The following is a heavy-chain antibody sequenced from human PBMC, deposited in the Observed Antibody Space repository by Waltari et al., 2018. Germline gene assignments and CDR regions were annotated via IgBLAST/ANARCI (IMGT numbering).Heavy chain of an antibody. D-gene: IGHD1-1*01. Sequence: EVQLVESGGGLVKPGGSLRLSCAASGFTVSSYSMNWFRQAPGKGLEGVSSISSSSRYIYYADSVKGRFTISRDNAKNSLYLQMNSLRAEDTAVYYCARETDYYYGMDVWGQGTTVTVSS. V-gene: IGHV3-21*01. CDR1: GFTVSSYS. J-gene: IGHJ6*02. CDR2: ISSSSRYI. CDR3: ARETDYYYGMDV.